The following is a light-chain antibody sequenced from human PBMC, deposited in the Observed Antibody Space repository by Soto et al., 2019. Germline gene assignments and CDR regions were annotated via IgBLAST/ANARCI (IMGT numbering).Light chain of an antibody. J-gene: IGKJ1*01. V-gene: IGKV4-1*01. CDR3: QQYYSTPPT. CDR2: WAS. Sequence: DIVMTQSPDSLAVSLGERATINCKSSQSVLYSSNNKKYLAWYQQKPGQPPKLLIYWASTRESGVPERFSGSGSGTDFTLTISSLQAEDVAVYDCQQYYSTPPTFGQGTKVEIK. CDR1: QSVLYSSNNKKY.